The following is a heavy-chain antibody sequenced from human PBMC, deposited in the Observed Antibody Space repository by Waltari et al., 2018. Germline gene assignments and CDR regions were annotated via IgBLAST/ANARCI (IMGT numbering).Heavy chain of an antibody. CDR2: IQRSGRT. Sequence: QMQLQESGPGLVKPSVTLSLTCTVSGDSMSSSDWWSWVRQPPEKGLEWIGQIQRSGRTNYNPSLESRVTISIDTSNNQFSLKVTSTTAADTAVYYCARDRGRGIYLDSWGRGTLVTVSP. V-gene: IGHV4-4*02. D-gene: IGHD2-15*01. CDR1: GDSMSSSDW. J-gene: IGHJ4*02. CDR3: ARDRGRGIYLDS.